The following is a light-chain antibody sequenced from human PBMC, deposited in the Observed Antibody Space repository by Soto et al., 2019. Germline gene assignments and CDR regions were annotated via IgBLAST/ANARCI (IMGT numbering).Light chain of an antibody. Sequence: EIVMTQSPVTLSVSPGERATLSCRASQSVSSNLAWYQQKPGQAPRLLIYDASTRATGIPARFSGNGSGTEFTLTISSLQSEDFAIYYCQHFNIWPYTFGQGTKVDIK. J-gene: IGKJ2*01. CDR3: QHFNIWPYT. CDR1: QSVSSN. V-gene: IGKV3-15*01. CDR2: DAS.